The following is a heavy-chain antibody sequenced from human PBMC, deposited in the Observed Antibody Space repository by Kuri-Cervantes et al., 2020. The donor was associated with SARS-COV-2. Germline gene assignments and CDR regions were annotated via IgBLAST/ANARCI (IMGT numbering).Heavy chain of an antibody. J-gene: IGHJ4*02. CDR3: AKERDSLRTSGIAAAGTGFDY. CDR1: GFTFSSYG. CDR2: IRYDGSNK. D-gene: IGHD6-13*01. Sequence: GESLKISCAASGFTFSSYGMHWARQAPGKGLEWVAFIRYDGSNKYYADSVKGRFTISRDNSKNTLYLQMNSLRAEDTAVYYCAKERDSLRTSGIAAAGTGFDYWGQGTLVTVSS. V-gene: IGHV3-30*02.